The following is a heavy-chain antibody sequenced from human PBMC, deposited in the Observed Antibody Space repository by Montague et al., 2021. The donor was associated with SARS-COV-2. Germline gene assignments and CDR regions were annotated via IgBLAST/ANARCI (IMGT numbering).Heavy chain of an antibody. V-gene: IGHV4-39*01. J-gene: IGHJ6*03. CDR2: ISYSGRT. CDR3: ASSYYYGSGTYVYNYYMDV. CDR1: GGSVSSSPYY. D-gene: IGHD3-10*01. Sequence: SETLSLTCTVTGGSVSSSPYYWGWIRQPPGRGLEWVGSISYSGRTYFSPSLKSRLTISVDSSENQFSLRLRSVTAADTAVYYCASSYYYGSGTYVYNYYMDVWGKGTPVTVSS.